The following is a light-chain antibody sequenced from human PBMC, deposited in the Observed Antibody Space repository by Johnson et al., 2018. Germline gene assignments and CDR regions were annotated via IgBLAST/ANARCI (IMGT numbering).Light chain of an antibody. CDR2: ENN. Sequence: QSVLTQPPSVSAAPGQKVTISCSGSSSNIGNNYVSWYQQLPGTAPTLLIYENNKRPSGIPDRFSGSKSGMSATLCIPALLTGDAADYYCGTWGSSLSAGNVFGTGTKVTVL. CDR1: SSNIGNNY. V-gene: IGLV1-51*02. CDR3: GTWGSSLSAGNV. J-gene: IGLJ1*01.